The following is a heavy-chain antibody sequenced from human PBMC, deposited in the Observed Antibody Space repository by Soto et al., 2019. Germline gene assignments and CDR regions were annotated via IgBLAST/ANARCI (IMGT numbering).Heavy chain of an antibody. J-gene: IGHJ4*02. D-gene: IGHD3-22*01. CDR3: ARESSGHYVDY. CDR1: GGSISSGDYY. Sequence: PSETLSLTCTVSGGSISSGDYYWSWIRQPPGKGLEWIGYIYYSGSTYYNPSLKSRVTISVDTSKNQFSLKLSPVTAADTAVYYCARESSGHYVDYWGQGTLVTVSS. V-gene: IGHV4-30-4*01. CDR2: IYYSGST.